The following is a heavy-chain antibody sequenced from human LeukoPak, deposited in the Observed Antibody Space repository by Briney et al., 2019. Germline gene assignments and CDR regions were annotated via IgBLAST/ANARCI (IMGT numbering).Heavy chain of an antibody. CDR2: INHSGSA. Sequence: SETLSLTCAVYDGSFSGYYCSWIRQPPGKGLEWIGEINHSGSANYNPSLKSRVTIFLDTSKNQFSLNLSSVTAADTAVYYCARDGGNSNDAFDIWGQGTMVTVSS. J-gene: IGHJ3*02. CDR3: ARDGGNSNDAFDI. CDR1: DGSFSGYY. D-gene: IGHD4-23*01. V-gene: IGHV4-34*01.